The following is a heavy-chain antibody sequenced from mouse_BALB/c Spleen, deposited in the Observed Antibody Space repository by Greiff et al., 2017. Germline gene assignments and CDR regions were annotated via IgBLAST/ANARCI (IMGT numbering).Heavy chain of an antibody. Sequence: EVKLMESGGDLVKPGGSLKLSCAASGFTFSSYGMSWVRQTPDKRLEWVATISSGGSYTYYPDSVKGRFTISRDNAKNTLYLQMSSLKSEDTAMYYCARGDYGSSPFDYWGQGTTLTVSS. D-gene: IGHD1-1*01. J-gene: IGHJ2*01. CDR2: ISSGGSYT. CDR1: GFTFSSYG. V-gene: IGHV5-6*02. CDR3: ARGDYGSSPFDY.